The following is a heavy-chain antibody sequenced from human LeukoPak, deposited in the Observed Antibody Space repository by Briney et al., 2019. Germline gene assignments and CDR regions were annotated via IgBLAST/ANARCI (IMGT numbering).Heavy chain of an antibody. CDR3: AKVLSVVVAATLLDY. CDR1: GVTFSGYG. V-gene: IGHV3-30*02. CDR2: IRYDGSNK. J-gene: IGHJ4*02. Sequence: GVSLRLSCAASGVTFSGYGMHWVRQAPGKGLEWVAFIRYDGSNKYYADSVKGRFTISRDNSKNTLYLQMNSLRAEDTAVYYCAKVLSVVVAATLLDYWGQGTLVTVSS. D-gene: IGHD2-15*01.